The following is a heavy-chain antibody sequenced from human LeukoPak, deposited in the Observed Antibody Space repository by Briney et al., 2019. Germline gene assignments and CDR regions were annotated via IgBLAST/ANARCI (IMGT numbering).Heavy chain of an antibody. Sequence: GGSLRLSCAASGFTFSSYSMNWVRQAPGKGLEWVSYISSSSSTIYYADSVKGRFTISRDNAKNSLYLQMNSLRAEDTAVYYCARESTSSSWYDVWFGPWGQGTLVTVSS. CDR2: ISSSSSTI. CDR1: GFTFSSYS. D-gene: IGHD6-13*01. V-gene: IGHV3-48*01. CDR3: ARESTSSSWYDVWFGP. J-gene: IGHJ5*02.